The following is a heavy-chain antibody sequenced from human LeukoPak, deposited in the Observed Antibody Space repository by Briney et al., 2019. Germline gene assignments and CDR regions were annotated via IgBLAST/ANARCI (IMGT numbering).Heavy chain of an antibody. V-gene: IGHV3-21*05. Sequence: PGGSLRLSCAASGFTFSSYSMNWVRQAPGKGLEWVSYISSSSSYIYYADSVKGRFTISRDNAKNSLYLQMNSLRAEDTAVYYCARDNFGPYYCGGDCYIVPRDYYYGMDVWGQGTTVTVSS. CDR2: ISSSSSYI. CDR1: GFTFSSYS. J-gene: IGHJ6*02. D-gene: IGHD2-21*02. CDR3: ARDNFGPYYCGGDCYIVPRDYYYGMDV.